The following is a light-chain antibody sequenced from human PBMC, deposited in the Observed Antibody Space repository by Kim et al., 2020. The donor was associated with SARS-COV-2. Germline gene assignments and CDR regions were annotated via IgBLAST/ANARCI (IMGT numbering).Light chain of an antibody. CDR1: NLGDKY. Sequence: SYELTQPPSVSVSPGQTASITCSGDNLGDKYACWYQQKPGQSPVLVIYQDSKRPSGIPERFSGSNSGNTATLTISGTQAMDEADYYCQAWDSSTFVEFGGGTKLTVL. CDR2: QDS. CDR3: QAWDSSTFVE. V-gene: IGLV3-1*01. J-gene: IGLJ2*01.